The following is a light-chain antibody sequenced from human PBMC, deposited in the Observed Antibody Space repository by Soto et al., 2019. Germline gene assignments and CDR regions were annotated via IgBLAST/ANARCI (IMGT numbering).Light chain of an antibody. CDR2: LDRSGSY. V-gene: IGLV4-60*02. CDR3: ETWYSNTHKV. CDR1: SGHSTYI. J-gene: IGLJ3*02. Sequence: QAVVTQSSSASASLGSSVKLTCILSSGHSTYIIAWHQQQPGKAPRFLMTLDRSGSYNRGSGVPDRFSGSSSGADRYLTISNLQFEDEGDYYCETWYSNTHKVFGGGTKLIVL.